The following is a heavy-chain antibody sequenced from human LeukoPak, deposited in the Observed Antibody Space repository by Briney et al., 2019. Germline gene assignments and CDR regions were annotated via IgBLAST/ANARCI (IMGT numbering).Heavy chain of an antibody. V-gene: IGHV3-7*01. J-gene: IGHJ4*02. CDR1: GFTFSSYW. CDR2: VKQDGSEK. D-gene: IGHD3-3*01. CDR3: ARDYDFWSGYYAYFDS. Sequence: PGGSLRLSCAASGFTFSSYWMSWVRQAPGKGLEWVANVKQDGSEKYYVDSVKGRFTISRDNAKNSLYLQMNSLRAEDTAVYYCARDYDFWSGYYAYFDSWGQGTLVTVSS.